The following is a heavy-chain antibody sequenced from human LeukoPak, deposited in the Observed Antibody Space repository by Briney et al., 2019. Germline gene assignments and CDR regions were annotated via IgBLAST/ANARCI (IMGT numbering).Heavy chain of an antibody. J-gene: IGHJ6*02. CDR3: ARVGQDIVVVPAYYYGMDV. Sequence: ASVKVSCKASGGTFSSYAISWVRQAPGQGLEWMGGTIPIFGTANYAQKFQGRVTITADESTSTAYMELSSLRSEDTAVYYCARVGQDIVVVPAYYYGMDVWGQGTTVTVSS. D-gene: IGHD2-2*01. CDR1: GGTFSSYA. CDR2: TIPIFGTA. V-gene: IGHV1-69*01.